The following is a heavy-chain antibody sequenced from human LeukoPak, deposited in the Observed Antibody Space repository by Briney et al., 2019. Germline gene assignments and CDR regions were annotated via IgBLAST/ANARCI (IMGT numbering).Heavy chain of an antibody. D-gene: IGHD2-21*01. CDR3: ARERMEAYCGGDCPNWFDP. CDR2: IYYSGST. J-gene: IGHJ5*02. Sequence: SETLSLTCTVSGGSISSGGYYWSWIRQHPGKGLEWIGYIYYSGSTYYNPSLKSRVTISVDTPKNQFSLKLSSVTAAATAVYYCARERMEAYCGGDCPNWFDPWGQGTLVTVSS. CDR1: GGSISSGGYY. V-gene: IGHV4-31*03.